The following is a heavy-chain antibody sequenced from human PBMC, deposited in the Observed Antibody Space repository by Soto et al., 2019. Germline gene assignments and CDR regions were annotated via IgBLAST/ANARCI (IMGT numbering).Heavy chain of an antibody. CDR1: GFTFSSYW. CDR3: ARGVAGYYAMDV. J-gene: IGHJ6*02. Sequence: EVQLVESGGGLVQPGGSLRLSCAASGFTFSSYWIHWVRQAPGKGLVWVSRINSDGSTTNYADSAKGRFTISRDNAKNTRYLQVDSLRAEDTAVYSCARGVAGYYAMDVWGQGTTVTVSS. CDR2: INSDGSTT. D-gene: IGHD2-15*01. V-gene: IGHV3-74*01.